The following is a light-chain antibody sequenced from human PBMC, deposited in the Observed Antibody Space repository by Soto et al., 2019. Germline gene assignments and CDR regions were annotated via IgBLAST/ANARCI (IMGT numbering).Light chain of an antibody. CDR3: SSYTTSGTLV. CDR1: SSDVGSYNY. V-gene: IGLV2-14*03. Sequence: QSALTQSASVSGSPGQSIIISCTGTSSDVGSYNYVSWYQHHPGKAPKCMIYDVSNRPSGVSNRFSGSTSGNTASLTISGLQAEDEAEYYCSSYTTSGTLVFGSGTKVTVL. J-gene: IGLJ1*01. CDR2: DVS.